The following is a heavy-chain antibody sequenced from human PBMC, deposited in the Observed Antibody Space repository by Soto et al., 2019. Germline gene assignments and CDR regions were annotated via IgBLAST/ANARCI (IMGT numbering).Heavy chain of an antibody. D-gene: IGHD6-13*01. CDR3: ATEKGSRAAGTNQSGMEV. CDR2: FDPEDGET. CDR1: GYTLTELS. Sequence: ASVKGSCKVSGYTLTELSMHWVRQAPGKGLEWMGGFDPEDGETIYAQKFQGRVTMTEDTSTDTAYMELSSLRSEDTAVYYCATEKGSRAAGTNQSGMEVWGQGTTVTVSS. J-gene: IGHJ6*02. V-gene: IGHV1-24*01.